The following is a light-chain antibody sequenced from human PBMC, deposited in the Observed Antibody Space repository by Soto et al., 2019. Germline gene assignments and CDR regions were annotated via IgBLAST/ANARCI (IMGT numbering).Light chain of an antibody. CDR3: SSYAGSNNWV. CDR1: STDVGNYNY. CDR2: DVN. V-gene: IGLV2-8*01. J-gene: IGLJ2*01. Sequence: QPVLTQPPSASGSPGQSLTISCTGTSTDVGNYNYVSWYQQHPGKAPKLMISDVNRRPSGVPDRFSGSKSGNTASLPVSELQAEDEADYYCSSYAGSNNWVFGGGTKLTVL.